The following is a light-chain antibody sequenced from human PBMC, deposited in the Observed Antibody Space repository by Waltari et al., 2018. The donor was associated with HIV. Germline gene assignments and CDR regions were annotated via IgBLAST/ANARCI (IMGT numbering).Light chain of an antibody. CDR2: NNY. J-gene: IGLJ2*01. V-gene: IGLV1-44*01. CDR3: ATWDDNLNGLL. CDR1: SSNVGANI. Sequence: QSVLTQPSSASGTPGQTVTIFCSGSSSNVGANIVNWYQQITGTAPKLLIYNNYQRPSGVPDRFSGSKSGTSASLAVSGLQPEDEADYYCATWDDNLNGLLFGGRTKLTVL.